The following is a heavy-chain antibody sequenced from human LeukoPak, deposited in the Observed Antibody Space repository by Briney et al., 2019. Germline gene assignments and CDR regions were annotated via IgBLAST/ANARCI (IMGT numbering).Heavy chain of an antibody. V-gene: IGHV4-34*01. D-gene: IGHD3-10*01. CDR2: INHSGST. J-gene: IGHJ4*02. Sequence: SETLSLTCAVYGGSFSGYYWSWIRQPPGKGLEWIGKINHSGSTNYNPSLKSRVTISVDTSKNQFSLKLSSVTAADTAVYYCARGDDYYGSGLDYWGQGTLVTVSS. CDR1: GGSFSGYY. CDR3: ARGDDYYGSGLDY.